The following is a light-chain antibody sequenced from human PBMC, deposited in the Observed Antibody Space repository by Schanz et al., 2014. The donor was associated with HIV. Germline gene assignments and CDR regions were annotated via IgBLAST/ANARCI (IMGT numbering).Light chain of an antibody. J-gene: IGLJ3*02. Sequence: QSVLTQPASVSGSPGQSITISCTGTSSDVGAYNYVSWYQHHPGKAPKLMIYDVSDRPSGVSNRFSGSKSGNTASLTISGLQAEDEADYYCSSYAGSYTFVVFGGGTKVTV. CDR2: DVS. V-gene: IGLV2-14*03. CDR3: SSYAGSYTFVV. CDR1: SSDVGAYNY.